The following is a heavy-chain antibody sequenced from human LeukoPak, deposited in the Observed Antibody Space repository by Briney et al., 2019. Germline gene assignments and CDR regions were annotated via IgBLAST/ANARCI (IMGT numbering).Heavy chain of an antibody. CDR2: IRYDGSNK. J-gene: IGHJ4*02. Sequence: GGSLRLSCAVSGFTFSSYAMSWVRQAPGKGLEWVAFIRYDGSNKYYADSVKGRFTISRDNSKNTLYLQMNSLRAEDTAVYYCAKDGRSYDFWSGYYVHWGQGTLVTVSS. CDR3: AKDGRSYDFWSGYYVH. D-gene: IGHD3-3*01. CDR1: GFTFSSYA. V-gene: IGHV3-30*02.